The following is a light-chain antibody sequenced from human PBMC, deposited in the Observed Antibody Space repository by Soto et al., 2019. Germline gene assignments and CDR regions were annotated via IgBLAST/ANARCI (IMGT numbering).Light chain of an antibody. CDR2: AAS. J-gene: IGKJ4*01. Sequence: DLQMTQSPSSVSASVGDTVAITCRASQDIGNWLAWYQQKPGKAPNLLIYAASSLQSGVPSRFRGSGFGTDFTLTISSRQPEDFATYSCQQGYSFPHTFGGGNKVEIK. CDR3: QQGYSFPHT. V-gene: IGKV1-12*01. CDR1: QDIGNW.